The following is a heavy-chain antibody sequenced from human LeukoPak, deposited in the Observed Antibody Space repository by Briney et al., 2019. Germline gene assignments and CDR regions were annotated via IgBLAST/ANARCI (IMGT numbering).Heavy chain of an antibody. CDR1: GFTFSSYG. CDR2: IRYDGSNK. V-gene: IGHV3-30*02. CDR3: AKDELVMDGSGSCFDY. D-gene: IGHD3-10*01. Sequence: GGSLRLSCAASGFTFSSYGMHWVRQAPGKGPEWVAFIRYDGSNKYYADSVKGRFTISRDNSKNTLYLQMNSLRAEDTAVYYCAKDELVMDGSGSCFDYWGQGTLVTVSS. J-gene: IGHJ4*02.